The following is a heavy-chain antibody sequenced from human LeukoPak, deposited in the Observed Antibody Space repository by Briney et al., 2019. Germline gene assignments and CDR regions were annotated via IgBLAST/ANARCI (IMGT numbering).Heavy chain of an antibody. D-gene: IGHD3-10*01. V-gene: IGHV4-61*01. Sequence: PSGTLSLTCTVSGGSVSSGSDYWSWIRQPPGKGLEWIGHISYSGSTNYNPSLKSRVTISLDTSKNQLSLKLSSVTTADTAVYYCARGQAALWFGELWGQGTLVTVSS. J-gene: IGHJ4*02. CDR1: GGSVSSGSDY. CDR3: ARGQAALWFGEL. CDR2: ISYSGST.